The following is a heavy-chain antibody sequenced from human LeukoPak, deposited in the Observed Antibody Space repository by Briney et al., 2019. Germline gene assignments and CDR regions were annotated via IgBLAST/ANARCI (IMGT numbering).Heavy chain of an antibody. J-gene: IGHJ4*02. Sequence: PSETLSLTCAVYGGSFSGYYWSWIRQPPGKGLEWIGEINHSGGTNYNPSLKSRVTISVDTSKNQFSLKLSSVTAADTAVYYCARDISQWELLGGYYFDYWGQGTLVTVSS. CDR1: GGSFSGYY. D-gene: IGHD1-26*01. V-gene: IGHV4-34*01. CDR2: INHSGGT. CDR3: ARDISQWELLGGYYFDY.